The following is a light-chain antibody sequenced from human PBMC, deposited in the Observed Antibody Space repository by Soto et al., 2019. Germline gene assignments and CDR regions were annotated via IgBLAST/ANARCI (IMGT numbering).Light chain of an antibody. CDR2: GAS. CDR3: RQYGPPPFI. V-gene: IGKV3-20*01. J-gene: IGKJ3*01. Sequence: EIVLTQSPGTLSLSPGERVTLSCRASQSVNNNYLTWYQQKPGQAPRILIYGASSRATGIPDRFSGSGSGKTFTLTITKRELEILALNYGRQYGPPPFIFGPGTKVNIK. CDR1: QSVNNNY.